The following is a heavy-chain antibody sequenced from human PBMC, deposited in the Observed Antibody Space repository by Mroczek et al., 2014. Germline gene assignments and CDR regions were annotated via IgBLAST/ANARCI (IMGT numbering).Heavy chain of an antibody. CDR2: IYYSGST. J-gene: IGHJ5*02. D-gene: IGHD2-2*01. CDR1: GGSISSGGYY. CDR3: ARVAGACSSTSCNWFDP. Sequence: QVQLQESGPGLVKPSQTLSLTCTVSGGSISSGGYYWSWIRQHPGKGLEWIGYIYYSGSTYYNPSLKSRVTISVDTSKNQFSLKLSSVTAADTAVYYCARVAGACSSTSCNWFDPWGQGTLVTVSS. V-gene: IGHV4-31*03.